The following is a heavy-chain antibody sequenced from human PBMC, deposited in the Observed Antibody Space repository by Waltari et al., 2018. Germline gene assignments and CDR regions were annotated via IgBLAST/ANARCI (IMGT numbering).Heavy chain of an antibody. D-gene: IGHD2-8*02. CDR1: GGSISSYY. CDR3: ATDRPGDVDFDY. CDR2: IHTNGDTT. J-gene: IGHJ4*02. V-gene: IGHV3-11*04. Sequence: QVQLQESGPGLVKPSETLSLTCTVSGGSISSYYWSWIRQPPGKGLAWISYIHTNGDTTLYADSVMGRFNISRDNAKNSLYLQMNSLTDEDTALYYCATDRPGDVDFDYGGQGTLVTVSS.